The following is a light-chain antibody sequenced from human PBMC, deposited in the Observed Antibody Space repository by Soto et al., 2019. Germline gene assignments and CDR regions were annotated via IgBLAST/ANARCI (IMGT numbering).Light chain of an antibody. V-gene: IGKV4-1*01. CDR1: QSVLYSPNNKNY. J-gene: IGKJ1*01. CDR3: QQYHTTPWT. Sequence: DIVLTQSPDSLAVSLGERATINCKSSQSVLYSPNNKNYLAWYQQKPGQPPRLLIYWASARESGVPDRFSGSGSGTDFTLTISSLQAEDVAVYYCQQYHTTPWTFGQGTKVEMK. CDR2: WAS.